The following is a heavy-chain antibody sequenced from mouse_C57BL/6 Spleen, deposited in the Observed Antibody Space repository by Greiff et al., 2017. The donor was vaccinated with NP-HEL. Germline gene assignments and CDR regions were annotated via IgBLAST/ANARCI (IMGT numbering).Heavy chain of an antibody. V-gene: IGHV2-9-1*01. CDR1: GFSLTSYA. Sequence: VQLVESGPGLVAPSQSLSITCTVSGFSLTSYAISWVRQPPGKGLEWLGVIWTGGGTNYNSAHKSRLSNSKDNSKSQVFLKMNNLQTDDTARYYCAKKGRSINYAMDYWGQGTSVTVSS. CDR3: AKKGRSINYAMDY. J-gene: IGHJ4*01. D-gene: IGHD1-1*01. CDR2: IWTGGGT.